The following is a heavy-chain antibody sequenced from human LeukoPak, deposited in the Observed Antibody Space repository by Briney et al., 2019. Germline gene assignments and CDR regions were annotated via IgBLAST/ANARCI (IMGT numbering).Heavy chain of an antibody. V-gene: IGHV4-4*07. CDR3: ARGGLDLDAFDI. CDR2: IYTSGST. D-gene: IGHD3/OR15-3a*01. J-gene: IGHJ3*02. Sequence: SETLSLTCTVSGGSISSYYWSWIRQPAGKGLEWIGRIYTSGSTNYNPSLKSRVTMSVDTSKNQFSLKLSSVTAADAAVYYCARGGLDLDAFDIWGQGTMVTVSS. CDR1: GGSISSYY.